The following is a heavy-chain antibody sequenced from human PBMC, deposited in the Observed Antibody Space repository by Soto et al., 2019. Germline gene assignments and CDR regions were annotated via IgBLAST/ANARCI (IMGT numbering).Heavy chain of an antibody. D-gene: IGHD6-13*01. V-gene: IGHV3-7*01. Sequence: EVQLVESGGGLVQPGGSLRLSCVDSGFTFSSYWMSWVRQAPVKGLEWVGNIKQDGSEENYVDSVKGRFTISRDNAKNSMYLQMNSLRAEDTAVYYCARIAASDRGWDVWGQGTTVVVSS. CDR2: IKQDGSEE. CDR1: GFTFSSYW. CDR3: ARIAASDRGWDV. J-gene: IGHJ6*02.